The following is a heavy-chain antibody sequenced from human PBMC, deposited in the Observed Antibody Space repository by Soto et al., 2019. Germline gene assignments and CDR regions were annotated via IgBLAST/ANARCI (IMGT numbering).Heavy chain of an antibody. CDR3: ARDQGQYYDFWSGAAKYGMDV. CDR1: GGSISSGGYY. Sequence: SLTCTVSGGSISSGGYYWSWFGQPPGKGLEWIGYIYYSGSTYYNPSPKSRVTISVATSKNQFSLKLSSVTAADTAVYYCARDQGQYYDFWSGAAKYGMDVRGQGTTVTLSS. V-gene: IGHV4-30-4*08. J-gene: IGHJ6*02. D-gene: IGHD3-3*01. CDR2: IYYSGST.